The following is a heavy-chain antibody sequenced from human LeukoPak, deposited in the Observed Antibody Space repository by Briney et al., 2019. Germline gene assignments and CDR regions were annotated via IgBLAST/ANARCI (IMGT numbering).Heavy chain of an antibody. J-gene: IGHJ4*02. CDR3: ASLFTFSNDY. CDR1: GGSISSYY. CDR2: IYYSGST. V-gene: IGHV4-59*08. Sequence: SETLSLTCTVSGGSISSYYWSWIRQPPGKGLEWIGYIYYSGSTNYNPSLKSRVTISVDTSKNQFSLKLSSVTAADTAVYYCASLFTFSNDYWGQGTLVTVSS.